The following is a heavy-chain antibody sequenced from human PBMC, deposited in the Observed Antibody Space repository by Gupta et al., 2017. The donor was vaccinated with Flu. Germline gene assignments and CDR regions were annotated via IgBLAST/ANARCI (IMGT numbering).Heavy chain of an antibody. J-gene: IGHJ6*02. CDR1: GFTFPLAW. Sequence: EVQLLESGGGFVQPGGSLRLSCVGSGFTFPLAWMTWVRQAPGKGLECVGRIKSNTDGGTIDYAAPVKGRFTISRDDSKNTLFLQMSSLTREDTGVYFCTTEALYHYGLDVWGQGTTVTVSS. CDR2: IKSNTDGGTI. V-gene: IGHV3-15*01. CDR3: TTEALYHYGLDV. D-gene: IGHD6-6*01.